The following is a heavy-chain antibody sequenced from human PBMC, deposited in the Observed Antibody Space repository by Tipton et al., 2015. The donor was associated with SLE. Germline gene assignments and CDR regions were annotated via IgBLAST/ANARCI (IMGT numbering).Heavy chain of an antibody. V-gene: IGHV1-69*06. CDR2: IIPIFGTA. CDR3: TTRGFIGGSYYFDY. Sequence: QLVQSGAEVKKPGSSVKVSCKASGGTFSSYGISWVRQAPGQGLEWMGGIIPIFGTANYAQKFQGRVTMTTDKTTNTVYMELRSLRSDDTAVYYCTTRGFIGGSYYFDYWGQGTLLTVSS. D-gene: IGHD5-12*01. J-gene: IGHJ4*02. CDR1: GGTFSSYG.